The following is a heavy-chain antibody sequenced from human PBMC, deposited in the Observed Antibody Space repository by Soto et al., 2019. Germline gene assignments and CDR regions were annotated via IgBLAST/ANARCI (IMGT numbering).Heavy chain of an antibody. CDR3: ARVSGIYYYGMDV. D-gene: IGHD3-10*01. CDR1: GGSFSGYY. V-gene: IGHV4-34*01. Sequence: QVQLQQWGAGLLKPSETLSLTCAVYGGSFSGYYWSWIHQPPGKGLEWIGEINHSGSTNYNPSLKSRVTISVDTSKNQVSLKLSSVTAADTAVYYCARVSGIYYYGMDVWGQGTTVTVSS. CDR2: INHSGST. J-gene: IGHJ6*02.